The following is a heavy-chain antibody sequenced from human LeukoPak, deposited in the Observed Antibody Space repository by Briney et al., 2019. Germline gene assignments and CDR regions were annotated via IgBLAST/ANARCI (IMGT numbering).Heavy chain of an antibody. CDR2: ISDSGVTT. CDR1: GFTLSSYA. CDR3: AKCILTGYYKGYMDV. Sequence: GGSLRLSCAASGFTLSSYAMSWVRQGPGKGLEWVSAISDSGVTTHYADSVKGRFTISRDNSKNTLYLQMNSLRAEDTAVYYCAKCILTGYYKGYMDVWGKGTTVTISS. J-gene: IGHJ6*03. V-gene: IGHV3-23*01. D-gene: IGHD3-9*01.